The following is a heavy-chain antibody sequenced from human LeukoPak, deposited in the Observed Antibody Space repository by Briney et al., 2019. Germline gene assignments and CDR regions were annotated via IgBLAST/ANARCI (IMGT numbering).Heavy chain of an antibody. CDR3: TRSLPIVGAPYYFDY. CDR2: IRSKANSYAT. CDR1: GFTFSGSA. D-gene: IGHD1-26*01. Sequence: GGSLRLSXAASGFTFSGSAMHWVRQASGKGLEWVGRIRSKANSYATAYAASVKGGFTISRDDSKNTAYLQMNSLKTEDTAVYYCTRSLPIVGAPYYFDYWGQGTLVTVSS. V-gene: IGHV3-73*01. J-gene: IGHJ4*02.